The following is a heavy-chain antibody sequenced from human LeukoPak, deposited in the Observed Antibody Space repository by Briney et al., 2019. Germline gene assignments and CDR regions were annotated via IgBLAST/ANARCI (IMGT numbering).Heavy chain of an antibody. Sequence: GASVKVSCKASGYTFTSYAMHWVRQAPGQGLEWMGIINPSGGSTSYAQKFQGRVTMTRDTSTSTVYMELSSLRSEDTAVYYCAREPISSSWYVPADYYYYYGMDVWGQGTTVTVSS. V-gene: IGHV1-46*01. D-gene: IGHD6-13*01. CDR3: AREPISSSWYVPADYYYYYGMDV. J-gene: IGHJ6*02. CDR2: INPSGGST. CDR1: GYTFTSYA.